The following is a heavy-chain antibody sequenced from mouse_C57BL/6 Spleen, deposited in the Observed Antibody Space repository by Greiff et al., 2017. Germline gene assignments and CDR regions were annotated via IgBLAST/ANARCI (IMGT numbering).Heavy chain of an antibody. Sequence: VQLQQSGPELVKPGASVKISCKASGYTFTDYYMNWVKQSHGKSLEWIGDINPNNGGTSYNQKFKGKATLTVDKSSSTAYMELRSLTSEDSAVYYCAGPVTTANFDVWGTGTTVTVSS. CDR3: AGPVTTANFDV. CDR1: GYTFTDYY. CDR2: INPNNGGT. D-gene: IGHD1-2*01. V-gene: IGHV1-26*01. J-gene: IGHJ1*03.